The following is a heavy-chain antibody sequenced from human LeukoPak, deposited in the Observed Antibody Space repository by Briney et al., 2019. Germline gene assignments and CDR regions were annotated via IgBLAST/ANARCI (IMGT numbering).Heavy chain of an antibody. CDR3: ARTTYYSESGGYTPGYFDF. CDR2: IDWGGDK. Sequence: SGPPLAHPKHPLTLTCAFSGFSLPTPGMCGSWIRQPPGKALEWLALIDWGGDKYYSTSLKTNLTISKDTSKNQVVLIMTNVDPVDTATYYCARTTYYSESGGYTPGYFDFWGQGTRVTVSS. J-gene: IGHJ4*02. CDR1: GFSLPTPGMC. D-gene: IGHD3-22*01. V-gene: IGHV2-70*01.